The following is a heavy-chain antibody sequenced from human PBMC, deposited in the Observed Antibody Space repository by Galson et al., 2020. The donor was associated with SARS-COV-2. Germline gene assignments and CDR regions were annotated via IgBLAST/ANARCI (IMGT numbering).Heavy chain of an antibody. CDR1: GFTFSSYW. J-gene: IGHJ4*02. CDR2: IYSEGSST. CDR3: ARGDMGNDYFDY. D-gene: IGHD7-27*01. Sequence: GGSLRLSCAVSGFTFSSYWMHWVRQAPGKGLVWVSRIYSEGSSTSYADSVKGRFTISGDNAKNTLYLQMNSLRAEDTAGYYCARGDMGNDYFDYWGQGTLVTVSS. V-gene: IGHV3-74*01.